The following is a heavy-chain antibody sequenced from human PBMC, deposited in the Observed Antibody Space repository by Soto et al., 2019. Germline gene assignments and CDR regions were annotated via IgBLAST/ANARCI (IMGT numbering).Heavy chain of an antibody. Sequence: QVQLVQSGAEVKKPGSSVKVSCKASGGTFSSYAISWVRQAPGQGLEWMGGIIPIFGTANYAQKFQGRVTITADKSTSTAYMELSSLRSEDTVVYYCARGGGAIDYYYYGMDVWGQGSTVTVSS. CDR1: GGTFSSYA. D-gene: IGHD3-16*02. J-gene: IGHJ6*02. CDR2: IIPIFGTA. CDR3: ARGGGAIDYYYYGMDV. V-gene: IGHV1-69*06.